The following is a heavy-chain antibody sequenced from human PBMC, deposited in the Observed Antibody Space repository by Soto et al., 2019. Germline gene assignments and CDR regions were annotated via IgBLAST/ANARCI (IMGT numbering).Heavy chain of an antibody. J-gene: IGHJ6*03. V-gene: IGHV1-69*02. CDR3: ARNNRKYYYYYYMDV. D-gene: IGHD1-1*01. CDR2: IIPILGIA. Sequence: GASVKVSCKASGGTFSSYTISWVRQAPGQGLEWMGRIIPILGIANYAQKFQGRVTITVDKSTSTAYMGLSSLRSEDTAVYYCARNNRKYYYYYYMDVWGKGTTVTVSS. CDR1: GGTFSSYT.